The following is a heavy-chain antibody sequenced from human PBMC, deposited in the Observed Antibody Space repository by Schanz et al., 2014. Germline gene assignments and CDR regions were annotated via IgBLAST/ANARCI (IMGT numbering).Heavy chain of an antibody. CDR2: IKRDGSEK. V-gene: IGHV3-7*02. CDR3: LAPDYGMDV. J-gene: IGHJ6*02. CDR1: GFSFSTCW. Sequence: EEQLVESGGGLVQPGGSLRLSCAASGFSFSTCWMSWVRQTPGKGLEWVANIKRDGSEKNYLDSVKGRFTISRDNAKNALFLQMNSRRAEDTAVYYCLAPDYGMDVWGQGTTVTVSS.